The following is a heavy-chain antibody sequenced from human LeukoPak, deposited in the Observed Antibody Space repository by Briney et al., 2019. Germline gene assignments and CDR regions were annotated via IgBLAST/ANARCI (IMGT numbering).Heavy chain of an antibody. CDR3: PRDGGMGLTY. D-gene: IGHD3-16*01. V-gene: IGHV3-33*01. CDR1: GYTFSSYG. CDR2: IWYDESKK. Sequence: GGSLRLSCVASGYTFSSYGMHWVRQAPGKGLQWVAVIWYDESKKYYTDSVKGRFTISRDVSKNTLYLQMNSLRAEDSAMYYWPRDGGMGLTYWAQGTRVT. J-gene: IGHJ4*02.